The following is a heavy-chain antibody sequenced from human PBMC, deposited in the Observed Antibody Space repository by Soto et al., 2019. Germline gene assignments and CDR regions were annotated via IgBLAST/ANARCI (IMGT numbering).Heavy chain of an antibody. V-gene: IGHV3-73*01. Sequence: EVLLVESGGGLVQPGGSLKLSCEASGFVFKDSSIPWVRQASGKGLEWVGGIRDRAYNYATAYAASVKGRFTISRDDSNNKAYLQMDSLKTEDTAIYYCTRLISAAQDYWGQGTLVTVSS. CDR1: GFVFKDSS. CDR3: TRLISAAQDY. CDR2: IRDRAYNYAT. D-gene: IGHD3-10*01. J-gene: IGHJ4*02.